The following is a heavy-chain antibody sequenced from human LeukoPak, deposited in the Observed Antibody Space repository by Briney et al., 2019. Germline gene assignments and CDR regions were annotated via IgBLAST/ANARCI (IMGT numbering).Heavy chain of an antibody. CDR3: SRRPRGYDFWSGYKNDDAFDI. CDR2: INPSGGST. CDR1: GYTFTSYY. D-gene: IGHD3-3*01. J-gene: IGHJ3*02. Sequence: ASVKVSCKASGYTFTSYYMHWVRQAPGQGLEWMGIINPSGGSTSYAQKFQGRVTMTRDTSISTAYMELSRLRSDDTAVYYCSRRPRGYDFWSGYKNDDAFDIWGQGTMVTVSS. V-gene: IGHV1-46*01.